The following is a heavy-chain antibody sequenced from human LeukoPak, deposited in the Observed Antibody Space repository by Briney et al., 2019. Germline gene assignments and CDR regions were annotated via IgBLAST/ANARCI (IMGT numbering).Heavy chain of an antibody. CDR3: ARVVHDFWSGYPYYFDY. CDR1: GGSNSSYY. D-gene: IGHD3-3*01. CDR2: IYTSGST. V-gene: IGHV4-4*07. Sequence: SETLSLTCTVSGGSNSSYYWSWIRQPAGKGLEWIGRIYTSGSTNYNPSLKSRVTMSVDTSKNQFSLKLSSVTAADTAVYHCARVVHDFWSGYPYYFDYWGQGTLVTVSS. J-gene: IGHJ4*02.